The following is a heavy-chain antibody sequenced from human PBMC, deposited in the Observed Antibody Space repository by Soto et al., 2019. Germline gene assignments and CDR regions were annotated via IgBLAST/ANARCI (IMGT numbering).Heavy chain of an antibody. CDR3: ARKRNYYYGMDV. Sequence: SETLSLTCSVSGGDISGNYWSWIRQPPGKGLEWIGYIYGSRSTKYSPSLKSRVTISADTSKNQISLKLTSVTAADTADYFCARKRNYYYGMDVWGQGTTVTVSS. CDR1: GGDISGNY. V-gene: IGHV4-59*01. CDR2: IYGSRST. J-gene: IGHJ6*02.